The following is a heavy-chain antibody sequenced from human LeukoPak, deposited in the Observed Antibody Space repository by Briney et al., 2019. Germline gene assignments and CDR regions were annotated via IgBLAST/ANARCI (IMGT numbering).Heavy chain of an antibody. CDR3: ARDPYGMDV. CDR1: GGSISSSSYY. Sequence: SETLSLTCTVSGGSISSSSYYWGWIRQPPGKGLEWIGSIYYSGSTYYNPSLKSRVTISVDTPKNQFSLKLSSVTAADTAVYYCARDPYGMDVWGQGTTVTVSS. CDR2: IYYSGST. V-gene: IGHV4-39*07. J-gene: IGHJ6*02.